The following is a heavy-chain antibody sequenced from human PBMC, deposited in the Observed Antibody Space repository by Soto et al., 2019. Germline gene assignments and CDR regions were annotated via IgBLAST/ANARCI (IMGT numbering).Heavy chain of an antibody. CDR1: GFTFSDYY. Sequence: PGGSLRLSCAAPGFTFSDYYMSWIRQAPGKGLEWVSYISSSGSIIYYADSVKGRFTISRDNAKNSLYLQMNSLRAEDTAVYYCARDVGYYDSDGYFDYWGQGTLVTVSS. D-gene: IGHD3-22*01. J-gene: IGHJ4*02. CDR3: ARDVGYYDSDGYFDY. CDR2: ISSSGSII. V-gene: IGHV3-11*01.